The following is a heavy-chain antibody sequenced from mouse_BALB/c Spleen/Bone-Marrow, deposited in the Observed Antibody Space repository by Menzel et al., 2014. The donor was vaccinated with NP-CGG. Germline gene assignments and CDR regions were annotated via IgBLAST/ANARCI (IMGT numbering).Heavy chain of an antibody. J-gene: IGHJ4*01. V-gene: IGHV2-5*01. CDR3: AKIGKTTGAMDY. CDR1: GFSLTSYG. Sequence: VQLVESGPGLVQPSQSLSITCTVSGFSLTSYGVHWVRQSPGKGLEWLGVIWRGGSTDYNAAFMSRLSITKDNSKSQVFFKMNSLQADATAISYCAKIGKTTGAMDYWGQGPSVTGSS. CDR2: IWRGGST. D-gene: IGHD2-14*01.